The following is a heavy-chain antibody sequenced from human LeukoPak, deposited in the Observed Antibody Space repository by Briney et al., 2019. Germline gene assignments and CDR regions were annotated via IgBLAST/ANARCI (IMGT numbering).Heavy chain of an antibody. D-gene: IGHD3-10*01. CDR1: GFTFSTYD. CDR3: ANDGSGSSYYYYYYMGV. CDR2: ISYDGSNK. Sequence: PGGSLRLSCAASGFTFSTYDMHWVRQAPGKGLEWVSVISYDGSNKYYADSVKGRFTISRDNSKNTLYLQMNSLRAEDTAVYYCANDGSGSSYYYYYYMGVWGKGTTVTVSS. J-gene: IGHJ6*03. V-gene: IGHV3-30*18.